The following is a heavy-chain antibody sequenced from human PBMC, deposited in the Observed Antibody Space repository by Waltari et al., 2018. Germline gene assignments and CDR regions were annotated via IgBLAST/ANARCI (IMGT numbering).Heavy chain of an antibody. Sequence: QVQLQQWGAGLLKPSETLSLTCAVYGGSFSGYYWSWIRQPPGKGLEGIGEINHSGTTNYNPSLKSRVTISVDTSKNQFSLKLSSVTAADTAVYYCARLRLPGGFDYWGQGTLVTVSS. D-gene: IGHD7-27*01. CDR2: INHSGTT. V-gene: IGHV4-34*01. J-gene: IGHJ4*02. CDR1: GGSFSGYY. CDR3: ARLRLPGGFDY.